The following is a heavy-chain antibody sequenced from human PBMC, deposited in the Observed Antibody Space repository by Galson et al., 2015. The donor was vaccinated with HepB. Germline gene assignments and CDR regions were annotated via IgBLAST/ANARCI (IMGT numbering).Heavy chain of an antibody. CDR1: GGSISSSNW. Sequence: LSLTCAVSGGSISSSNWWSWVRQPPGKGLEWIGEIYHSGSTNYNPSLKSRVTISVDKSKNQFSLKLSSVTAADTAVYYCATTGIAVAGTLDYWGQGTLVTVSS. CDR2: IYHSGST. J-gene: IGHJ4*02. D-gene: IGHD6-19*01. V-gene: IGHV4-4*02. CDR3: ATTGIAVAGTLDY.